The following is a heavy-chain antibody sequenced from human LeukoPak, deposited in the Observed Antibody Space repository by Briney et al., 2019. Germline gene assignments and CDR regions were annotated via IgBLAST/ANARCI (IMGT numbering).Heavy chain of an antibody. Sequence: PGRSLRLSCVVSGFTLSTYAMYWVRQAPGKGLEWVAIISHDGTGKYYAGSVKGRFTISRDNSKSTLYLQMNSLRIEDTAMYYCVRDQGSWGQGTLVTVSS. CDR2: ISHDGTGK. CDR1: GFTLSTYA. V-gene: IGHV3-30-3*01. CDR3: VRDQGS. J-gene: IGHJ5*02.